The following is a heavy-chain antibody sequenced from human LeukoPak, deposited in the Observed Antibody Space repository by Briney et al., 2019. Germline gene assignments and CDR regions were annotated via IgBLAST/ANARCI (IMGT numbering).Heavy chain of an antibody. J-gene: IGHJ4*02. Sequence: PGGSLRLSCAASGFTLNNYWMHWVRQAPGKGLVWVSRINADGSSISYADSVKGRFTISRDNARNTLYLQMNSLRAEDTAVYYCTRIKWDLTYFDYWGQGTLVTASS. CDR2: INADGSSI. CDR1: GFTLNNYW. D-gene: IGHD1-26*01. V-gene: IGHV3-74*01. CDR3: TRIKWDLTYFDY.